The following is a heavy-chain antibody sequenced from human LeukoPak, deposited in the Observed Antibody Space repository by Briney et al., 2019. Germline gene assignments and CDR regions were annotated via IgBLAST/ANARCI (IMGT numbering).Heavy chain of an antibody. CDR2: IYSDGRT. D-gene: IGHD3-22*01. CDR3: ARDSSSAWVTMIVVVEGHFDY. CDR1: GFTVSNKY. V-gene: IGHV3-53*05. J-gene: IGHJ4*02. Sequence: GGSLRLSCAASGFTVSNKYMTWVRQAPGKGLEWVSLIYSDGRTYYADSVKGRFTISRDNSKNTLYLQMNSLRAEDTAVYYCARDSSSAWVTMIVVVEGHFDYWGQGTLVTVSS.